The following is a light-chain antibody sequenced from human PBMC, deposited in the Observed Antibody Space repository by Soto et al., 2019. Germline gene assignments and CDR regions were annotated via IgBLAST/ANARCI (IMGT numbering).Light chain of an antibody. CDR1: QSISSY. V-gene: IGKV1-39*01. J-gene: IGKJ2*01. CDR3: QQANSFPYT. CDR2: AAS. Sequence: IQMNQSPSSLSAYVGDRVTITCRASQSISSYLNWYQQKPGKAPKLLIYAASNLQSGVPSRFSGSGSGTDFTLTISSLQPEDFATYYCQQANSFPYTFGHGSKVDIK.